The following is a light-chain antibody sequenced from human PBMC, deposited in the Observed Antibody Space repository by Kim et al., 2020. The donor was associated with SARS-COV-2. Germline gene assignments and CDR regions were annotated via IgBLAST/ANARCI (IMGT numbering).Light chain of an antibody. CDR1: QSINNW. V-gene: IGKV1-5*03. Sequence: DIQMTQPPSTLSASVRDRVTITCRASQSINNWLAWYQQKPGEVPKLLIYEASTLESGVPSRFSGSGSGTEFTLTISSLQPDDFATYYCQQYNTYLTFGQGTKVDIK. CDR3: QQYNTYLT. J-gene: IGKJ1*01. CDR2: EAS.